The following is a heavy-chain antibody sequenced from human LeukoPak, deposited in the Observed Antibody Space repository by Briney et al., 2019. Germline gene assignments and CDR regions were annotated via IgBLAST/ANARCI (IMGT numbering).Heavy chain of an antibody. CDR3: ARGSGYSYGFPDY. Sequence: PGGSLRLSCAASGFTFSSSAMSWVRQAPGKGLEWVSVIYSGDITYYADSVKGRFTISRDNSKNTLYLQMNSLRAEDTAVYYCARGSGYSYGFPDYWGQGTLVTVYS. V-gene: IGHV3-23*05. CDR2: IYSGDIT. CDR1: GFTFSSSA. D-gene: IGHD5-18*01. J-gene: IGHJ4*02.